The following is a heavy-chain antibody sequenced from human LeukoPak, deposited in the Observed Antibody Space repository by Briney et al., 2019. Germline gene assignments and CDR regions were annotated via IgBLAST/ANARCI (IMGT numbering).Heavy chain of an antibody. CDR3: ARDEPPHYDYVWGSYRPGDY. CDR2: ISSSSSYI. J-gene: IGHJ4*02. D-gene: IGHD3-16*02. V-gene: IGHV3-21*01. Sequence: VGSLRLSCAASGFTFSSYSMNWVRQAPGKGLEWVSSISSSSSYIYYAASVKGRFTISRDNAKNSLYLQMNSLRAEDTAVYYCARDEPPHYDYVWGSYRPGDYWGQGTLVTVSS. CDR1: GFTFSSYS.